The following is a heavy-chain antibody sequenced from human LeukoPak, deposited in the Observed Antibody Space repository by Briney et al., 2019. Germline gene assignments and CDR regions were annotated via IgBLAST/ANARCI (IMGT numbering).Heavy chain of an antibody. D-gene: IGHD1-26*01. J-gene: IGHJ5*02. CDR3: ARTPQWELLNWFDP. V-gene: IGHV1-2*02. CDR2: INPNSGGT. CDR1: GYTFTGYY. Sequence: GASVKVSCKASGYTFTGYYVHWVRQAPGQGLEWMGWINPNSGGTDFAQKFQGRVTMTRDTSISTAYMELSRLRSDDTAVYYCARTPQWELLNWFDPWGRGTLVIVSS.